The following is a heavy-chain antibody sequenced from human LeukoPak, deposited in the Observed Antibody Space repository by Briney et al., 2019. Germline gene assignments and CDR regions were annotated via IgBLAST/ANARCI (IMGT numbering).Heavy chain of an antibody. CDR3: ARATTQKTYVSGSRWGLSSHP. D-gene: IGHD3-10*01. V-gene: IGHV4-34*01. J-gene: IGHJ5*02. Sequence: SETLSLTCAVYGGSFSGYYWSWIRQPPGKGLEWIGEINHSGSTNYNPSLKSRVTISVDTSKNQFSLKLSSVTAADTAVYYCARATTQKTYVSGSRWGLSSHPGGQETLVTVSS. CDR2: INHSGST. CDR1: GGSFSGYY.